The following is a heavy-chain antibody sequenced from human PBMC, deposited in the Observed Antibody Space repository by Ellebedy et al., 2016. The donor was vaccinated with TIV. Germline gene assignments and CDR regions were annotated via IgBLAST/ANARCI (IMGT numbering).Heavy chain of an antibody. Sequence: GESLKISCAASGFTFSSYSMNWVRQAPGKGLEWVSYISSSSETIYYADSVKGRFTISRDNAKNSLYLQMNSLRAEDTAVYYCAKDRTVTTAVLGYFDYWGQGTLVTVSS. D-gene: IGHD4-17*01. CDR2: ISSSSETI. CDR3: AKDRTVTTAVLGYFDY. CDR1: GFTFSSYS. J-gene: IGHJ4*02. V-gene: IGHV3-48*01.